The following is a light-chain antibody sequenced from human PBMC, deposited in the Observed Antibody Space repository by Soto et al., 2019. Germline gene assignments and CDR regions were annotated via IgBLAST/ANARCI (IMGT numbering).Light chain of an antibody. V-gene: IGKV1-5*03. CDR2: KAS. J-gene: IGKJ1*01. CDR3: QQYNTYSRT. CDR1: QSISSW. Sequence: DIQMTQSPPTLSASVGDRVTITCRASQSISSWLAWYQHKPGKAPKLLIYKASTLDDGVPSRFSGSGSGTEFTLTISSLQPDDFATYYCQQYNTYSRTFGQGTKVDIK.